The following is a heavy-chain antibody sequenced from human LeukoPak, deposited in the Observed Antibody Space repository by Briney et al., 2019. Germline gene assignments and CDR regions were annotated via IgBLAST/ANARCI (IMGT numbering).Heavy chain of an antibody. CDR2: INHSGST. V-gene: IGHV4-34*01. CDR3: ARHPRYNWNDRSLDY. CDR1: GGSFSGYY. D-gene: IGHD1-20*01. Sequence: SETLSLTCAVYGGSFSGYYWSWIRQPPGKGLEWIGEINHSGSTNYNPSLKSRVTISVDTSKNQFSLKLSSVTAADTAVYYCARHPRYNWNDRSLDYWGQGTLVTVSS. J-gene: IGHJ4*02.